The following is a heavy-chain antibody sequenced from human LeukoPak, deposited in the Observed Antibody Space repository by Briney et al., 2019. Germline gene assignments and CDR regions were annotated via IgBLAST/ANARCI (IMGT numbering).Heavy chain of an antibody. Sequence: GGSLRLSCAASGVTFSSYSMNWVRQAPGKGLEWVSSISSSSSYIYYADSVKGRFTISRDNAKNSLYLQMNSLRAEDTAVYYCASDLRGYSYGPDYWGQGTLVTVSS. CDR2: ISSSSSYI. V-gene: IGHV3-21*01. CDR1: GVTFSSYS. J-gene: IGHJ4*02. CDR3: ASDLRGYSYGPDY. D-gene: IGHD5-18*01.